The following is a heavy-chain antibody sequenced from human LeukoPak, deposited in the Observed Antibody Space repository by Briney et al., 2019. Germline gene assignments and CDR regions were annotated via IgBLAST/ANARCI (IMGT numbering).Heavy chain of an antibody. J-gene: IGHJ4*02. CDR2: IYPGDSDT. V-gene: IGHV5-51*01. D-gene: IGHD3-10*01. Sequence: AGESLKISCKGSGYGFTNYWIGWVRQMPGKGLEWMGIIYPGDSDTKYSPSFQGQVTISADKSISTAYVQWSSLKASDTAMYYCATSGSPFPHNFDHWGQGTLVTVSS. CDR1: GYGFTNYW. CDR3: ATSGSPFPHNFDH.